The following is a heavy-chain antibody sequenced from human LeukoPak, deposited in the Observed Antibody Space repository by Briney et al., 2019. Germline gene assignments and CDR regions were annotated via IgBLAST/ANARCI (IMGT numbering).Heavy chain of an antibody. V-gene: IGHV1-2*02. CDR3: VRDRPHNWFDP. CDR1: GYTFSGYY. Sequence: GASVKVSCKASGYTFSGYYIHRVRQAPGQGLEWMGLIKPDSGDTNYAQNFRGRVTMTRDTSITTAYMELNRLTSDDTAVYYCVRDRPHNWFDPWGQGTLVTVSS. J-gene: IGHJ5*02. CDR2: IKPDSGDT.